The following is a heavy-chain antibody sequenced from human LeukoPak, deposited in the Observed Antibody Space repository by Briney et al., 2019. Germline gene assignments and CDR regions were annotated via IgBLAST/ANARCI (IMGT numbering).Heavy chain of an antibody. CDR3: ARGGNPFWRGKSDY. Sequence: SETLSLTCTVSGGSVSRGSYYWSWIRQPPGKGLEWIGYIYYSGSTNYNPSLKSRVTISVDTSKNQFSLKLSSVTAADTAVYYCARGGNPFWRGKSDYWGQGTLVTVSS. CDR1: GGSVSRGSYY. D-gene: IGHD3-3*01. V-gene: IGHV4-61*01. CDR2: IYYSGST. J-gene: IGHJ4*02.